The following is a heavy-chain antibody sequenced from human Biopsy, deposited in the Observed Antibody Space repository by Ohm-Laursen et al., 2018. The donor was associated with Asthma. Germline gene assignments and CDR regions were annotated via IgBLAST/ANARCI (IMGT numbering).Heavy chain of an antibody. D-gene: IGHD3-22*01. J-gene: IGHJ4*02. CDR3: ARGDSSNWSHYYFDY. V-gene: IGHV3-53*01. CDR1: GFAVSRDH. CDR2: IYSGGTS. Sequence: GSLRLSCTASGFAVSRDHMFWVRQAPGKGLEWVSVIYSGGTSHTADSVRGRFTISRDYSKNTLYPQMHSLRAEDTAVYYCARGDSSNWSHYYFDYWGQGTLVTVSS.